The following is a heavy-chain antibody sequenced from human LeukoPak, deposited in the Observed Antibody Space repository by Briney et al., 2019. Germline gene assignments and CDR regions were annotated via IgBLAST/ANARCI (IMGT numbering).Heavy chain of an antibody. V-gene: IGHV1-8*01. Sequence: ASVKVSCKASGYTFTSYDINWVRQATGQGLEWMGWMNPNSGNTGYAQKFRGRVTMTRNTSISTAYMELSSLRSEDAAVYYCARFHSSSWSYYYYGMDVWGQGTTVTVSS. CDR3: ARFHSSSWSYYYYGMDV. CDR2: MNPNSGNT. CDR1: GYTFTSYD. D-gene: IGHD6-13*01. J-gene: IGHJ6*02.